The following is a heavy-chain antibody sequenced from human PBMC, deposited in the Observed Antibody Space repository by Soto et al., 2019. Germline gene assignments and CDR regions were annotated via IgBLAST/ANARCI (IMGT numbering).Heavy chain of an antibody. D-gene: IGHD3-3*01. J-gene: IGHJ4*02. Sequence: SETLSLTCSLSGGAIGGYYWSWIRQPPGKALEWIGEIHHSGSTKYNPSLKSRVSLSVDTSTKQFSLKMTSMTAADRGVYYCARGVDSWSGYLFWGQGTPVAVSS. CDR1: GGAIGGYY. V-gene: IGHV4-34*01. CDR3: ARGVDSWSGYLF. CDR2: IHHSGST.